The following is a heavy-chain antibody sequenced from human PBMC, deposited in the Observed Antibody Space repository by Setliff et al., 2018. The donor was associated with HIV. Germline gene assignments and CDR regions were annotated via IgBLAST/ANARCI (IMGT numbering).Heavy chain of an antibody. V-gene: IGHV1-46*01. D-gene: IGHD3-16*01. Sequence: ASVKVSCKTSGYIFSNYYIHWVRQAPGQGLEWMAIIDSDNGYTTYARRFQGRVTMTRDTSTATLYMDLGSLTSDDTAIYYCARESRGSGWFDPWGQGTLVTVSS. CDR2: IDSDNGYT. J-gene: IGHJ5*02. CDR3: ARESRGSGWFDP. CDR1: GYIFSNYY.